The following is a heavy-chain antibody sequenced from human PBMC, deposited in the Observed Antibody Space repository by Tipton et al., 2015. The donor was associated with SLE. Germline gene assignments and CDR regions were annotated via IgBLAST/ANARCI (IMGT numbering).Heavy chain of an antibody. CDR2: IFYSGST. CDR1: GGSIDTAY. D-gene: IGHD7-27*01. J-gene: IGHJ4*02. V-gene: IGHV4-59*01. Sequence: GSLRLSCTVSGGSIDTAYWSWIRQPPGKGLEWIGCIFYSGSTDCNPSLKSRVTMSIDTSKSQFSLKLSSVTAADMAVYYCARDEALGYFDSWGLGTLVTVSS. CDR3: ARDEALGYFDS.